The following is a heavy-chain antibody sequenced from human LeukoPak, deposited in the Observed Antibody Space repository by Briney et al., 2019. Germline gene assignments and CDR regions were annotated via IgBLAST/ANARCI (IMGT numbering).Heavy chain of an antibody. Sequence: GGSLRLSCAASGFTFSSYSMNWVRQAPGKGLEWVSSITSSNYIYYADSVKGRFTISRDNAKNSLYLQMNSLRAEDTAVYYCARGFSYGIDAFHIWGQGTMVTVS. D-gene: IGHD5-18*01. J-gene: IGHJ3*02. V-gene: IGHV3-21*01. CDR2: ITSSNYI. CDR1: GFTFSSYS. CDR3: ARGFSYGIDAFHI.